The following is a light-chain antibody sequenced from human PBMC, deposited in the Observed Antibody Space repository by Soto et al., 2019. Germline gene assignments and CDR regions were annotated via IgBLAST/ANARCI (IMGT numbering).Light chain of an antibody. V-gene: IGKV3-15*01. CDR1: QSVSSN. CDR2: GAS. J-gene: IGKJ1*01. CDR3: QHYNIWPPWT. Sequence: IVMTQSPATLSVSPGEIATLSCRSSQSVSSNLAWYQHKPCQAPRLLIYGASTRATGIPARFSGSGSETDFSLTISSLQSEVFAVYYCQHYNIWPPWTFGQGTKVEIK.